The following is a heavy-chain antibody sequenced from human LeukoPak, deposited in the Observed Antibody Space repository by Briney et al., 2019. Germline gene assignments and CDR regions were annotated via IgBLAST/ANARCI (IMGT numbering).Heavy chain of an antibody. D-gene: IGHD3-3*01. CDR3: ARWYDFWSGSDAFDI. V-gene: IGHV3-21*01. CDR1: GFTFSSYG. CDR2: ISSSSSYI. Sequence: GGSLRLSCAASGFTFSSYGMHWVRQAPGKGLEWVSSISSSSSYIYYADSVKGRFTISRDNAKNSLYLQMNSLRAEDTAVYYCARWYDFWSGSDAFDIWGQGTMVTVSS. J-gene: IGHJ3*02.